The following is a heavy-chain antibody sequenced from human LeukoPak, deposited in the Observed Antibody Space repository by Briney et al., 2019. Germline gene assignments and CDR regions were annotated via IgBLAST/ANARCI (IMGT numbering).Heavy chain of an antibody. J-gene: IGHJ4*02. CDR1: GFTFSNAW. Sequence: GGSLRLSCAASGFTFSNAWMNWVRQAPGKGLEWVGRIKSKTDGGTTDYAAPVKGRFTISRDDSKNTLYLQMNSLRAEDTAVYYCARDNDGGTTVTTPYFDYWGQGTLVTVYS. CDR3: ARDNDGGTTVTTPYFDY. V-gene: IGHV3-15*07. D-gene: IGHD4-17*01. CDR2: IKSKTDGGTT.